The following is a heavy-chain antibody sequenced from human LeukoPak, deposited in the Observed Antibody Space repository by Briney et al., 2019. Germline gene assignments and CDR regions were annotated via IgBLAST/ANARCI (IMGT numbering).Heavy chain of an antibody. J-gene: IGHJ4*02. Sequence: EASVKVSCKASGYTFTSYDINWVRQATGQGLEWMGWMNPNSGNTGYAQKFQGRVTMTRNTSISTAYMELSSLRSEGTAVYYCAIDEYYYDSSGYYYGEDYWGQGTLVTVSS. CDR2: MNPNSGNT. D-gene: IGHD3-22*01. CDR3: AIDEYYYDSSGYYYGEDY. CDR1: GYTFTSYD. V-gene: IGHV1-8*01.